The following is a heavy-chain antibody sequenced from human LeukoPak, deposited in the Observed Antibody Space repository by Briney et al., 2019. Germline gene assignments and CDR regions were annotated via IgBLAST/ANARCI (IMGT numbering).Heavy chain of an antibody. J-gene: IGHJ4*02. V-gene: IGHV3-66*04. D-gene: IGHD3-10*01. Sequence: GGSLRLSCAASGFTVSSNYMSWVRQAPGKGLEGVSVIYSGGSTYYADSVKGRFTISRDNSRNTLYLQMNSLRAEDTAVYYCARHLLWFGELSGGFDYWGQGTLVTVSS. CDR3: ARHLLWFGELSGGFDY. CDR1: GFTVSSNY. CDR2: IYSGGST.